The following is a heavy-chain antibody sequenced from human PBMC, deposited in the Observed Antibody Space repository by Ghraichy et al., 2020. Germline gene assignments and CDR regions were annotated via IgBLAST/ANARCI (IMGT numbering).Heavy chain of an antibody. CDR3: AKDGRRGDYGDGRVSYYYGMDV. D-gene: IGHD4-17*01. Sequence: GGSLRLSCAASGFTFSSYAMSWVRQAPGKGLEWVSAISGSGGSTYYADSVKGRFTISRDNSKNTLYLQMNSLRAEDTAVYYCAKDGRRGDYGDGRVSYYYGMDVWGQGTTVTVSS. V-gene: IGHV3-23*01. CDR1: GFTFSSYA. J-gene: IGHJ6*02. CDR2: ISGSGGST.